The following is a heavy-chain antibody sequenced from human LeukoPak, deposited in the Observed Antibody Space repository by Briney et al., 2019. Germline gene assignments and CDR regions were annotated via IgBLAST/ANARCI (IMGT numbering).Heavy chain of an antibody. CDR2: MSVYNGNT. CDR3: ARDQAPGSVCGY. J-gene: IGHJ4*02. Sequence: ASVKVSCESSNYTFPSNGLNWVRQAPGQGLEWMGWMSVYNGNTNYAQKFQGRVTMTTDTSTSKDYMELRNLRSDDTAVYYCARDQAPGSVCGYWGQGTLVTVSS. CDR1: NYTFPSNG. D-gene: IGHD3-10*01. V-gene: IGHV1-18*04.